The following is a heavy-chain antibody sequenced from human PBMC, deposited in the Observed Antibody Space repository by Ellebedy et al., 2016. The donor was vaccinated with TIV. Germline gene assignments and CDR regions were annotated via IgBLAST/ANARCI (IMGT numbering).Heavy chain of an antibody. CDR3: ARTDGKADDAFDI. CDR2: IIPILGIV. D-gene: IGHD4-23*01. V-gene: IGHV1-69*04. Sequence: SVKVSCKASGGTFSSYAISWVRQAPGQGLEWMGRIIPILGIVNYAQKLQGRVTITADKSPSTGYMELSSLKSEDTAVYYCARTDGKADDAFDIWGQGTMVTVSS. J-gene: IGHJ3*02. CDR1: GGTFSSYA.